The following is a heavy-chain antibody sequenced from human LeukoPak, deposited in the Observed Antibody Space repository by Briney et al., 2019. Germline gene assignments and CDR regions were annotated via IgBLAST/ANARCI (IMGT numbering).Heavy chain of an antibody. Sequence: GGSLRLSCTASGFIFSTSWMTWVRQAPGKGLEWVANINLDGSEKYYVDSVKGRFTISRDNAKNSLYLQMNSLRAEDTALYYCARSGMVRGDYYMDVWGKGTTVTVSS. V-gene: IGHV3-7*03. CDR3: ARSGMVRGDYYMDV. CDR1: GFIFSTSW. J-gene: IGHJ6*03. CDR2: INLDGSEK. D-gene: IGHD3-10*01.